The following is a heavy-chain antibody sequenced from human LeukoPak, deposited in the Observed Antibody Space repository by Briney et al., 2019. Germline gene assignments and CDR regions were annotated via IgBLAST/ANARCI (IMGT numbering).Heavy chain of an antibody. V-gene: IGHV1-69*13. CDR2: IIPIFGTA. D-gene: IGHD2-15*01. Sequence: SVKVSCKASGGTFSSYAISWVRQAPGQGLEWMGGIIPIFGTANYAQKFQGRVTITADESTSTAYMELSSLRSEDTAVYYCARDELGLGYCSRGSCYGMDVWGKGTTVTVSS. J-gene: IGHJ6*04. CDR1: GGTFSSYA. CDR3: ARDELGLGYCSRGSCYGMDV.